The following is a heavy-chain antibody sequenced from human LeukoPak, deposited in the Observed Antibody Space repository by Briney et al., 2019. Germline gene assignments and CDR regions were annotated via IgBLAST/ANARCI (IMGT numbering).Heavy chain of an antibody. V-gene: IGHV4-4*07. J-gene: IGHJ5*02. Sequence: PSETLSLTCTVSGGPISSYYWSWIRQPAGKGLEWIGRIYTSGSTNYNPSLKSRVTISLDKSKHQFPLKLSSVTAADTAMYYCARDDCSSPTCPGRWFDPWGQGTLVTVSS. CDR1: GGPISSYY. D-gene: IGHD2-2*01. CDR3: ARDDCSSPTCPGRWFDP. CDR2: IYTSGST.